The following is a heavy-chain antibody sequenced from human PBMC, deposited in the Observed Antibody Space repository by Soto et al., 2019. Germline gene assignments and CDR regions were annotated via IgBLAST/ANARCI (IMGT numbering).Heavy chain of an antibody. D-gene: IGHD3-22*01. CDR2: ISGRGGNT. J-gene: IGHJ4*02. Sequence: EVQLLESGGGLVQPGGSLRLSCAASGFTFSSYAMSWVRQAPGKGLEWVSAISGRGGNTYYADPVKGRFTISRDNSKNTLYLQMNSLRAEDTAVYYCAKGRGVVEESYWGQGTLVTVSS. V-gene: IGHV3-23*01. CDR1: GFTFSSYA. CDR3: AKGRGVVEESY.